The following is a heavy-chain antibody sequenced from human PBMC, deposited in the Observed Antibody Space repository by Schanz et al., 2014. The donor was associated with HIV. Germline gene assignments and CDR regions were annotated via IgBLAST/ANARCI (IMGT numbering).Heavy chain of an antibody. D-gene: IGHD6-6*01. Sequence: QVQLVQSGSEVKKPGSSVKVSCKASEGTLSSNAISWVRQAPGQGLEWMGGIIPIFGTATYAQKFQGRVTVTADESTSTAYMELSSLRYDDTAVYYCAREPSFSGLDVWGQGTTVIVSS. J-gene: IGHJ6*02. V-gene: IGHV1-69*01. CDR3: AREPSFSGLDV. CDR2: IIPIFGTA. CDR1: EGTLSSNA.